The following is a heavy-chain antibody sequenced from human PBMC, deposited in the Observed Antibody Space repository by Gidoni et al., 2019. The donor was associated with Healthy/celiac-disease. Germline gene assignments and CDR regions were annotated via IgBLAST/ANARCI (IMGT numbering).Heavy chain of an antibody. CDR3: ARVAATPLYFDY. CDR2: IIPILGIA. Sequence: QVQLVQSGAEVKKPGSSVKVSCTASGGTFSSDASSWVRQAPGQGLEWMGRIIPILGIANYAQKFQGRVTITADKSTSTAYMELSSLRSEDTAVYYCARVAATPLYFDYWGQGTLVTVSS. D-gene: IGHD2-15*01. CDR1: GGTFSSDA. J-gene: IGHJ4*02. V-gene: IGHV1-69*04.